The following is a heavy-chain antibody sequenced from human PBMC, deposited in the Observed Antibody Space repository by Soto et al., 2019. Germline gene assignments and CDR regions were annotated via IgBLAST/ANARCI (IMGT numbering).Heavy chain of an antibody. CDR3: VKDLEVLSTIFDS. D-gene: IGHD1-26*01. V-gene: IGHV1-18*04. Sequence: GASVKVSCKASGYTFTSYGISWVRQAPGQGLEWMGWISAYNGNTNYAQKLQGRVTMTTDTSTSTAYMELRSLRAEDSAMYYCVKDLEVLSTIFDSWGQGTLVTVSS. CDR1: GYTFTSYG. CDR2: ISAYNGNT. J-gene: IGHJ4*02.